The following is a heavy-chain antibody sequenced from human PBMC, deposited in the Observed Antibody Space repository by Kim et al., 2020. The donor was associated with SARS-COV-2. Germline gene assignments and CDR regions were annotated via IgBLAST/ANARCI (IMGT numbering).Heavy chain of an antibody. CDR3: VRDKRGFGAFDF. J-gene: IGHJ3*01. Sequence: GGSLRLSCAASGFTFNNHWMHWVRQVPGKGLVWVSCINADRTFTCYADSVKGRFFISRDNAKDTLYLQMNSLRAEDTALYYCVRDKRGFGAFDFWGQGTMVTVSS. CDR2: INADRTFT. V-gene: IGHV3-74*01. D-gene: IGHD3-10*01. CDR1: GFTFNNHW.